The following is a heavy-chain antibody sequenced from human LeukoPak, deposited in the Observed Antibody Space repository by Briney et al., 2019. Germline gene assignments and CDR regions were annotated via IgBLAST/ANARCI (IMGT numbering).Heavy chain of an antibody. CDR2: IRYDGSNK. CDR3: AKELPANYYDSSGYLDY. J-gene: IGHJ4*02. CDR1: GFTFSSYG. D-gene: IGHD3-22*01. V-gene: IGHV3-30*02. Sequence: TGGSLRLSCAASGFTFSSYGVHWVRQAPGKGLEWVAFIRYDGSNKYYADSVKGRFTISRDNSKNTLYLQMNSLRAEDTAVYYCAKELPANYYDSSGYLDYWGQGTLVTVSS.